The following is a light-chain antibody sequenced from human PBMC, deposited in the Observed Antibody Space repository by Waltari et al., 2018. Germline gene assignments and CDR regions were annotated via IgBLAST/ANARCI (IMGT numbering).Light chain of an antibody. J-gene: IGLJ3*02. V-gene: IGLV3-1*01. CDR1: QLGDKY. CDR2: QDN. CDR3: QARDSSSVV. Sequence: SYELTQPASEYVSPGQIASINCSGYQLGDKYVSWYQQRPGQSPMLVMYQDNHRPSGIPERISGSNSGNTATLTISGTQPMDEGDYYCQARDSSSVVFGGGTKLTVL.